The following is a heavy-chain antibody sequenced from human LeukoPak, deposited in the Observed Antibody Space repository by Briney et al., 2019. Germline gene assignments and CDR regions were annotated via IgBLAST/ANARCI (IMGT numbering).Heavy chain of an antibody. CDR3: AREHEPRRGAFDI. Sequence: SETLSLTCTVSGGSISSYYWSWIRQPPGKGLEWIGYIYHSGSTYYNPSLKSRVTISVDRSKNQFSLKLSSVTAADTAVYYCAREHEPRRGAFDIWGQGTMVTVSS. V-gene: IGHV4-59*12. CDR2: IYHSGST. J-gene: IGHJ3*02. CDR1: GGSISSYY. D-gene: IGHD3-10*01.